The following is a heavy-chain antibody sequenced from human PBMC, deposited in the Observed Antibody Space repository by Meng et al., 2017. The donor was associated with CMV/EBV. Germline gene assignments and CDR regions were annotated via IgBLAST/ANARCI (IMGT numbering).Heavy chain of an antibody. CDR1: GFTFSSYA. CDR2: ISSNGGST. V-gene: IGHV3-64*02. J-gene: IGHJ6*02. Sequence: GESLKISCAASGFTFSSYAMHWVRQAPGKGLEYVSAISSNGGSTYYADSVKGRFIISRDNSKNTLYLQMGSLRAEDMAVYYCARGSCSSISCPYGMDVWGQGTTVTVS. D-gene: IGHD2-2*01. CDR3: ARGSCSSISCPYGMDV.